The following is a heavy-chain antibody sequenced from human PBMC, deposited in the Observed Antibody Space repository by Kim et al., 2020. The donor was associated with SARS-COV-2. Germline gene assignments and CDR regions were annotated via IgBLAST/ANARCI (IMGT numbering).Heavy chain of an antibody. J-gene: IGHJ6*02. V-gene: IGHV1-18*01. D-gene: IGHD3-10*01. CDR3: ARDDSTYYYGSGSYSGGMDV. Sequence: ASVKVSCKASGYTFTSYGISWVRQAPGQGLEWMGWISAYNGNTNYAQKLQGRVTMTTDTSTSTAYMELRSLRSDDTAVYYCARDDSTYYYGSGSYSGGMDVWGQGTTVTVSS. CDR1: GYTFTSYG. CDR2: ISAYNGNT.